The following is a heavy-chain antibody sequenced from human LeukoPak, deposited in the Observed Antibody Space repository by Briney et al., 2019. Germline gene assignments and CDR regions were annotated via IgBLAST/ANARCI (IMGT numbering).Heavy chain of an antibody. CDR3: AREVTDYYYNYMDV. V-gene: IGHV3-21*04. CDR1: GFTFSRYS. Sequence: GGSLRLSCAASGFTFSRYSMNWVRQAPGKGLEWVSSITTSSSYIYYADSVKGRFTISRDNAKNSLYLQMNSLRAEDTAVYYCAREVTDYYYNYMDVWGKGTTVTISS. J-gene: IGHJ6*03. CDR2: ITTSSSYI. D-gene: IGHD4-23*01.